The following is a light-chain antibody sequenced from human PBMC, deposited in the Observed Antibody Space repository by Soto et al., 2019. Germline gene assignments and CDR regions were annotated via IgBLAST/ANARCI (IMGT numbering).Light chain of an antibody. J-gene: IGKJ4*01. CDR3: QQYDNLPLT. CDR2: DAS. V-gene: IGKV1-33*01. Sequence: IQLTQSPSSLSASVGDRVTITCRASQGLSSYLAWYQQKPGKAPKLLIYDASNLETGVPSRFSGSGSGTDFTFTISSLQPEDIATYYCQQYDNLPLTFGGGTKVDIK. CDR1: QGLSSY.